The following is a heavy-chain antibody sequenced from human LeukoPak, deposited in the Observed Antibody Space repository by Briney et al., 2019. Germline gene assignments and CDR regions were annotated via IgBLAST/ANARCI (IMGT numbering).Heavy chain of an antibody. J-gene: IGHJ5*02. Sequence: GGSLRLSCAASGFTLTDFYMNWVRQAPGKGLEWVSWFSPTSSYMYYADSVKGRFTISRDNAKNSLYLQMNSLRAEDTALYYCVRDADGGNSWFDTWGQGTLVTVSS. D-gene: IGHD4-23*01. V-gene: IGHV3-21*04. CDR1: GFTLTDFY. CDR2: FSPTSSYM. CDR3: VRDADGGNSWFDT.